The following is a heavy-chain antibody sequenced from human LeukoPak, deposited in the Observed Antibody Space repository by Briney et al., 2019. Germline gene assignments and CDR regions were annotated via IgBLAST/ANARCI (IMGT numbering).Heavy chain of an antibody. D-gene: IGHD3-10*01. CDR3: AVGHGSGTSYRNY. V-gene: IGHV1-69*13. CDR2: IIPIFGTA. Sequence: ASVKVSCKASGGTFSSYAISWVRQAPGQGLEWMGGIIPIFGTANYAQKFQGRVTITADESTNTAYMEVISLRSEDTAVYYCAVGHGSGTSYRNYWGQGTLVTVSS. CDR1: GGTFSSYA. J-gene: IGHJ4*02.